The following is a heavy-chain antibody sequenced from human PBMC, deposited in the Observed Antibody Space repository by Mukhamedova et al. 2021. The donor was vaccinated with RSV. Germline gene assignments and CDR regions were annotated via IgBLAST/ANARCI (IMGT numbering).Heavy chain of an antibody. CDR3: AKDGSYDFWSGYSTYYYYMDV. D-gene: IGHD3-3*01. Sequence: GMHWVRQAPGKGLEWVAFIRYDGSNKYYADSVKGRFTISRDNSKNTLYLQMNSLRAEDTAVYYCAKDGSYDFWSGYSTYYYYMDV. V-gene: IGHV3-30*02. J-gene: IGHJ6*03. CDR2: IRYDGSNK. CDR1: G.